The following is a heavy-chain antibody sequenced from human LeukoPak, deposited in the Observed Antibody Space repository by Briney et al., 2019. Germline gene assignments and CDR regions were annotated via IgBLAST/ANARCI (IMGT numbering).Heavy chain of an antibody. Sequence: PSETLSLTCTVSGGSISSYYWSWIRQPPGKGLEWIGYIYHSGSTKYNPSLKSRVTISVDTSKNQFSLKLSSVTAADTAVYYFARDGYSGNDGLWGQGSLVTVSS. V-gene: IGHV4-59*01. D-gene: IGHD5-12*01. CDR1: GGSISSYY. CDR3: ARDGYSGNDGL. J-gene: IGHJ4*02. CDR2: IYHSGST.